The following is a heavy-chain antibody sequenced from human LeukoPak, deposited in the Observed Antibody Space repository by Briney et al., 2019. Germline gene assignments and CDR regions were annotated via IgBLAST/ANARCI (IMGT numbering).Heavy chain of an antibody. D-gene: IGHD2-15*01. CDR1: GGSFSGYY. V-gene: IGHV4-34*01. Sequence: SETLSLTCAVYGGSFSGYYWSWLRHPPGKGLEWLAEINHSGSTNYNPSRKSRVTISVDTSKNQFSLKLSSVTAADTAVYYCASLYCSGGSCYFPDYWGQGTLVTVSA. CDR3: ASLYCSGGSCYFPDY. J-gene: IGHJ4*02. CDR2: INHSGST.